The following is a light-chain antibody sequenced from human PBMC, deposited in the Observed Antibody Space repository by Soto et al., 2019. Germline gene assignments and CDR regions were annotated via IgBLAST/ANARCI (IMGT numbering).Light chain of an antibody. CDR1: QTVRNNY. J-gene: IGKJ4*01. Sequence: ESVLPQSTGTLSLSPGESAPLSCRASQTVRNNYLAWYQQKPGQAPRLLIYDASSRATGIPDRFSGGGSGTDFTLTISRLEPEDFAVYYCQQFSSYPLTFGGGTKVAIK. CDR2: DAS. CDR3: QQFSSYPLT. V-gene: IGKV3-20*01.